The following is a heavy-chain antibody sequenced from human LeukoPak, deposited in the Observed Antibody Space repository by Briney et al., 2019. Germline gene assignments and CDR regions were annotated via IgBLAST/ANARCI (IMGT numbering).Heavy chain of an antibody. CDR3: AKDGYGSGGRWFDP. CDR1: GFTSSNYE. CDR2: FRDDGRFT. J-gene: IGHJ5*02. V-gene: IGHV3-23*01. Sequence: PGGSLRLSCAASGFTSSNYEMNWVRQAPGKGLEWVSSFRDDGRFTYYAESVKGRFTMSRDSSKNTLYLQMESLRVEDTAVYYCAKDGYGSGGRWFDPWGQGTLVTVSS. D-gene: IGHD3-10*01.